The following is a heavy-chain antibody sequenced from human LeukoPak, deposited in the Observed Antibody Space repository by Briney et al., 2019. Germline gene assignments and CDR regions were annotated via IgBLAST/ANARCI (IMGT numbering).Heavy chain of an antibody. Sequence: GGSLRLSCAASGFTFDDYAMHWVRQAPGKGLEWVSLISGGGGSTYYADSVKGRFTISRDNSKNSLYLQMNSLRTEDTALYYCAKDMGYYGPVHGMDVWGQGTTVTVSS. J-gene: IGHJ6*02. CDR3: AKDMGYYGPVHGMDV. D-gene: IGHD3-10*01. V-gene: IGHV3-43*02. CDR1: GFTFDDYA. CDR2: ISGGGGST.